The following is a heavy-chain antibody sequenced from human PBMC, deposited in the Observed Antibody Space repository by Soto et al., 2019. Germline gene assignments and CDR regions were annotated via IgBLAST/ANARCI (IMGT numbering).Heavy chain of an antibody. J-gene: IGHJ4*02. Sequence: SVKVSCKASGGTFSSYAISWVRQAPGQGLEWMGGIIPIFGTANYAQKFQGRVTITADKSTRTAYMELSSLRSEDPAVYYCARDDFPCSSTSCYFDYWGQGTLVTVSS. CDR2: IIPIFGTA. CDR3: ARDDFPCSSTSCYFDY. V-gene: IGHV1-69*06. D-gene: IGHD2-2*01. CDR1: GGTFSSYA.